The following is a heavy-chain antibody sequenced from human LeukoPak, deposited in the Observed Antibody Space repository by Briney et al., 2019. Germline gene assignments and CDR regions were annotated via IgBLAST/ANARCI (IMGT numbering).Heavy chain of an antibody. D-gene: IGHD3-3*01. CDR1: GGSISSSSYY. J-gene: IGHJ4*02. Sequence: SETLSLTCTVSGGSISSSSYYWGWIRQPPGKGLEWIGSIYYSGSTYYNPSLNSRVTISVDTSKNQFSLQLSSVTAADTAVYYCASIASVLRFLEWLPGRFDYWGQGTLVTVSS. CDR2: IYYSGST. CDR3: ASIASVLRFLEWLPGRFDY. V-gene: IGHV4-39*01.